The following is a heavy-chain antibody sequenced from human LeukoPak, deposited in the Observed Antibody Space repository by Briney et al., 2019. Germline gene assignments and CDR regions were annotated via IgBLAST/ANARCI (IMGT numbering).Heavy chain of an antibody. D-gene: IGHD3-10*01. CDR3: ATMGGSGSYFSTYFDY. CDR1: GFTFDDYA. Sequence: GGSLRLSCAASGFTFDDYAMHWVRQAPGKGLEWVSGISWNSGSIGYADSVKGRFTISRDNAKNSLYLQMNSLRAEDTALYYCATMGGSGSYFSTYFDYWGQGTLVTVSS. J-gene: IGHJ4*02. V-gene: IGHV3-9*01. CDR2: ISWNSGSI.